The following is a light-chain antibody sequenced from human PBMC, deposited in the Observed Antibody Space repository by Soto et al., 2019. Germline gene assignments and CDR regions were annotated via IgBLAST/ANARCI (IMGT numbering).Light chain of an antibody. J-gene: IGLJ3*02. V-gene: IGLV4-69*01. Sequence: QSVLTQSPSASASLGASVKLTCTLSSGHSSYAIAWHQQQPEKGPRYLMKLDSDGSHTKGDAIPDRFSGSSSGAERYLTISSLQSEDEADYYCQTLGTGIHGVFGGGTKLTVL. CDR3: QTLGTGIHGV. CDR2: LDSDGSH. CDR1: SGHSSYA.